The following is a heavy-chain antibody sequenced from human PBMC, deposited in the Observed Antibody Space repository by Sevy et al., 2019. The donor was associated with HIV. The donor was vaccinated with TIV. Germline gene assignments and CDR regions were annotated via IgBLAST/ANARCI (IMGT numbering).Heavy chain of an antibody. CDR3: ARLYCSGGSCYGGGYFQH. CDR1: GFTFSDYY. J-gene: IGHJ1*01. V-gene: IGHV3-11*01. D-gene: IGHD2-15*01. CDR2: ISSSGSII. Sequence: GGSLRLSCAASGFTFSDYYMSWIRQAPGKGLDWVSYISSSGSIIYYADSVKGRFTISRDNAKNSLYLQMNSLRAEDTAVYYCARLYCSGGSCYGGGYFQHWGQGTLVTVSS.